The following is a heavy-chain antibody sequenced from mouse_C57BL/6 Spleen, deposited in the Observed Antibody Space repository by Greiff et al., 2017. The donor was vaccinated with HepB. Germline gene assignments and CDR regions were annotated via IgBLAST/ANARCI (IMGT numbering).Heavy chain of an antibody. D-gene: IGHD2-4*01. CDR1: GFSLSTSGMG. CDR2: IYWDDDK. CDR3: ARSRVIYYDYDGFAY. J-gene: IGHJ3*01. V-gene: IGHV8-12*01. Sequence: ESGPGILQSSQTLSLTCSFSGFSLSTSGMGVSWIRQPSGKGLEWLAHIYWDDDKRYNPSLKSRLTISKDTSRNQVFLKITSVDTADTATYYCARSRVIYYDYDGFAYWGQGTLVTVSA.